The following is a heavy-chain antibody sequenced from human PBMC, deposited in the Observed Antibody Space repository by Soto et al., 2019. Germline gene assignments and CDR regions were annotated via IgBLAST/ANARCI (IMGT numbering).Heavy chain of an antibody. CDR1: GYTFTGYY. V-gene: IGHV1-2*04. CDR2: INPNSGGT. D-gene: IGHD3-10*01. CDR3: ARAEPGELGAFDI. J-gene: IGHJ3*02. Sequence: ASVKVSCKASGYTFTGYYMHWVRQAPGQGLEWMGWINPNSGGTNYAQKFQGWVTMTRDTSISTAYMELSRLRSDDTAVYYCARAEPGELGAFDIWGQGTMVTVSS.